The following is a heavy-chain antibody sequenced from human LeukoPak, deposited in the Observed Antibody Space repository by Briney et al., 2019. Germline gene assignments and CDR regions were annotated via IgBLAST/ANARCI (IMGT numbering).Heavy chain of an antibody. D-gene: IGHD3-22*01. Sequence: GASVKVSCKASGYTFTGYYMHWVRQAPGQGLEWMGWINPNSGGTNYAQKFQGRVTMTRDTSISTAYMELSRLRSDDTAVYYCARAWYYYDSSGRDWLLLRGLFDYWGQGTLVTVSP. CDR3: ARAWYYYDSSGRDWLLLRGLFDY. J-gene: IGHJ4*02. CDR1: GYTFTGYY. V-gene: IGHV1-2*02. CDR2: INPNSGGT.